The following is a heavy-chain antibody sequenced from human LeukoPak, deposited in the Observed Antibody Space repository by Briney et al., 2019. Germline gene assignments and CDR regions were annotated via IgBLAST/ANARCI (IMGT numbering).Heavy chain of an antibody. Sequence: GGSLRLSCAASGFTFSSYSMNWVRQAPGKGLEWVSSISSSSSYIYYADSVKGRSTISRDNAKNSLYLQMNSLRAEDTAVYYCARDFNWNFLDYWGQGTLVTASS. D-gene: IGHD1-7*01. CDR1: GFTFSSYS. CDR3: ARDFNWNFLDY. V-gene: IGHV3-21*01. J-gene: IGHJ4*02. CDR2: ISSSSSYI.